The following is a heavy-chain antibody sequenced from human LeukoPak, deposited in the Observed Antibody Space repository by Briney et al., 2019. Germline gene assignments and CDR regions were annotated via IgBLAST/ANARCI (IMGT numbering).Heavy chain of an antibody. D-gene: IGHD2-15*01. J-gene: IGHJ6*02. CDR1: GYTLTELS. CDR2: FDPEDGET. V-gene: IGHV1-24*01. Sequence: GASVKVSCKVSGYTLTELSMHWVRQAPGKGLEWMGGFDPEDGETIYAQKFQGRVTMTEDTSTDTAYMELSSLRSEDTAVYYCARDRGSGGDETTYYYYYGMDVWGQGTTVTVSS. CDR3: ARDRGSGGDETTYYYYYGMDV.